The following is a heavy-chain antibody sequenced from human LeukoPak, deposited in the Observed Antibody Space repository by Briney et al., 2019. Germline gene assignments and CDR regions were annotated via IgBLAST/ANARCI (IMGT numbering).Heavy chain of an antibody. D-gene: IGHD3-16*01. Sequence: GGSLRLSCAASGFTFSSYSMNWVRQAPGKGLEWVSSISSSSSYIYYADSVKGRFTISRDNAKNSLYLQMNSLRAEDTAVYYCAREIRESGAFDIWGQGTMVTVSS. CDR2: ISSSSSYI. CDR1: GFTFSSYS. J-gene: IGHJ3*02. CDR3: AREIRESGAFDI. V-gene: IGHV3-21*01.